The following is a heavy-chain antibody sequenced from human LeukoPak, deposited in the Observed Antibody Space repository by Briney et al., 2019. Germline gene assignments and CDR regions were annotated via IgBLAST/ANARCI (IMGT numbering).Heavy chain of an antibody. Sequence: LRLSCAASGFTFSSYAMSWIRQSPGQGLEWIGYIWPSGSTNYNPSLSGRVAISLDKSRNHFTLMVTAVTAADTAVYYCARDYYGPLDYWGQGTLVTVSS. D-gene: IGHD3-10*01. CDR3: ARDYYGPLDY. CDR2: IWPSGST. CDR1: GFTFSSYA. J-gene: IGHJ4*02. V-gene: IGHV4-30-2*06.